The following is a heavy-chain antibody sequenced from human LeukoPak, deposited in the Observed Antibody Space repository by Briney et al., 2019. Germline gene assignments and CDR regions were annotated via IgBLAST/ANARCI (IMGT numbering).Heavy chain of an antibody. D-gene: IGHD6-19*01. J-gene: IGHJ4*02. CDR2: ISNTGDT. V-gene: IGHV4-4*08. Sequence: SETLSLTCTVSGGSISIYYWSWIRQPPGKGLEWIGYISNTGDTNNNPSLRSRVDISLDTSKNQLSLQLSSVTAADTAVYFCARYSGGWPYYFDYWGQGALVTVSS. CDR1: GGSISIYY. CDR3: ARYSGGWPYYFDY.